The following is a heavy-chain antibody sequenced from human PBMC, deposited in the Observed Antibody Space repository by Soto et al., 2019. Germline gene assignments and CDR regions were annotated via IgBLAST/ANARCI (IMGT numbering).Heavy chain of an antibody. D-gene: IGHD3-10*01. CDR1: GFTFSSYE. Sequence: EVQLVESGGGLVQPGGSLRLSCAASGFTFSSYEMNWVRQAPGKGLEWVSDITSSGSSKYYADSVKGRFTISRDNAKKLLYLQMNSLRAEDTAVYYCARDTYGSGRFGMDVWGQGTTVTVSS. CDR3: ARDTYGSGRFGMDV. J-gene: IGHJ6*02. V-gene: IGHV3-48*03. CDR2: ITSSGSSK.